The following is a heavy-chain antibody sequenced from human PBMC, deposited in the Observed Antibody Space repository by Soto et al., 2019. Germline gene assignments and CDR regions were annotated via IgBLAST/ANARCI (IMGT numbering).Heavy chain of an antibody. CDR1: GGSISSSSYY. J-gene: IGHJ5*02. CDR3: ARQDVLMVQSSSPNWFDP. V-gene: IGHV4-39*01. CDR2: IYYSGST. D-gene: IGHD2-8*01. Sequence: QLQLQESGPGLVKPSETLSLTCTVSGGSISSSSYYWGWIRQPPGKGLEWIGSIYYSGSTYYNPSLKSRVTISVDTSKNQFSLKLSSVTAADTAVNYCARQDVLMVQSSSPNWFDPWGQGTLVTVSS.